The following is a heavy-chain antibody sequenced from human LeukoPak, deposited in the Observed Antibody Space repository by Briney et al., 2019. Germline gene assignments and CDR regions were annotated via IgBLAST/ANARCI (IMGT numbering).Heavy chain of an antibody. D-gene: IGHD3-10*01. V-gene: IGHV4-59*08. Sequence: KPSETLSLTCTVSGGSISSYYWTWIRQPPGKGLEWIGYIYYSGSTNYNPSLKSRVTISVDTSRNQFSLKLSSVTAADTAVYYCARHNYYSSGSYFSPFDYWGQGTLVTVSS. J-gene: IGHJ4*02. CDR2: IYYSGST. CDR1: GGSISSYY. CDR3: ARHNYYSSGSYFSPFDY.